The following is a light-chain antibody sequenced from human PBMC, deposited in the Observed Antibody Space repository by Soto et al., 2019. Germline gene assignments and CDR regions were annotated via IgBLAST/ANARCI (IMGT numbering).Light chain of an antibody. CDR3: AAWDDGLNGSV. V-gene: IGLV1-44*01. J-gene: IGLJ7*01. CDR2: NYN. Sequence: QSVLTQPPSASGTPGQRVTISCSGSSSNIGRNIVNWYQQVPGTAPKLLIYNYNQRPSGVPDRFSGSKSGTLASLAIMGLQSEDEADYYCAAWDDGLNGSVFGAGTQLTVL. CDR1: SSNIGRNI.